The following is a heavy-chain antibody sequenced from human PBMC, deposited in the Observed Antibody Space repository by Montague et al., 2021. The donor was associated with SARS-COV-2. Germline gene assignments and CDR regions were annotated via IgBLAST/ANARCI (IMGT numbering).Heavy chain of an antibody. V-gene: IGHV4-39*01. Sequence: SETLSLTSTVSGGSISSSSYYWGWIRQPPGKGLEWIGSIYYSGSTYYNPSLKSRVTISVDTSRNQFSLKLSSVTAADTAVYYCARQGDQLLLEYWFDPWGQGTLVTVSP. D-gene: IGHD2-2*01. CDR1: GGSISSSSYY. J-gene: IGHJ5*02. CDR2: IYYSGST. CDR3: ARQGDQLLLEYWFDP.